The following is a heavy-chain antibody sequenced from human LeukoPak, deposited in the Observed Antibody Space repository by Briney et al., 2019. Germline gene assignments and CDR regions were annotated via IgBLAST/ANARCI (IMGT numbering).Heavy chain of an antibody. Sequence: ASVKVSCTASGYTFTGYYMHWVRQAPGQGLEWMGWINPNSGGTNYAQKFQGRVTMTRDTSISTAYMELSRLRSDDTAVYYCARDRGMIDHNLGYWGQGTLVTVSS. CDR2: INPNSGGT. CDR3: ARDRGMIDHNLGY. D-gene: IGHD3-22*01. J-gene: IGHJ4*02. CDR1: GYTFTGYY. V-gene: IGHV1-2*02.